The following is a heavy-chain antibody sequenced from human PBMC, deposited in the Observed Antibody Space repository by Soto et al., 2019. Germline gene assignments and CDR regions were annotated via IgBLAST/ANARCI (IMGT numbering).Heavy chain of an antibody. CDR1: GYSFTCYW. V-gene: IGHV5-51*01. D-gene: IGHD3-16*01. J-gene: IGHJ6*02. CDR2: IYPGDSDT. Sequence: GESLKISCKGSGYSFTCYWIGWVRQMPGKGLEWMGIIYPGDSDTRYSPTFQGHVTISADKSISTAYLQWSSLKVSDTAMYYCARLEGGDSRRGGGGMDVWGQGTTVTVSS. CDR3: ARLEGGDSRRGGGGMDV.